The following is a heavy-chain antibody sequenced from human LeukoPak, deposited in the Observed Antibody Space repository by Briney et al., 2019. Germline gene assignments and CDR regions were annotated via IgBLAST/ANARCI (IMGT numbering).Heavy chain of an antibody. CDR1: GGSISSYY. CDR3: ARDQGDGYPLDV. Sequence: SETLSLTCTVSGGSISSYYWSWIRQPPGKGLEWIGYIYYSGSTNYNPSLKSRVTISVDTSKNQFSLKLSSVTAADTAVYYCARDQGDGYPLDVWGQGTTVTVSS. CDR2: IYYSGST. V-gene: IGHV4-59*01. J-gene: IGHJ6*02. D-gene: IGHD5-24*01.